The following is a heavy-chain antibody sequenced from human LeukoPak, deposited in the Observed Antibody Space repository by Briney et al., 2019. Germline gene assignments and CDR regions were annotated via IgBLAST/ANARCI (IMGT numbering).Heavy chain of an antibody. CDR2: INAGNGNT. CDR3: ARDSASSWYRGYYYYGMDV. Sequence: ASVKVSCKASGYTFTSYAMHWVRQAPGQRLEWMGWINAGNGNTKYSQKFQGRVTITRDTSASTAYMELSSLRSEDTAVYYCARDSASSWYRGYYYYGMDVWGQGTTVTVSS. CDR1: GYTFTSYA. V-gene: IGHV1-3*01. J-gene: IGHJ6*02. D-gene: IGHD6-13*01.